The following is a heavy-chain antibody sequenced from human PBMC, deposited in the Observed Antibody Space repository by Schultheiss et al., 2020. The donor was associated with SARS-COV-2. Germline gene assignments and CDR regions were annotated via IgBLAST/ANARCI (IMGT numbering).Heavy chain of an antibody. D-gene: IGHD3-9*01. J-gene: IGHJ6*02. CDR2: ISYDGSNK. CDR3: ARDKLEKYYDILTGYYTPWDYYGMDV. Sequence: GGSLRLSCAASGFSFSIYAMHWVRQAPGKGLEWVAVISYDGSNKYYADSVKGRFTISRDNSKNTLYLQMNSLRAEDTAVYYCARDKLEKYYDILTGYYTPWDYYGMDVWGQGTTVTVSS. V-gene: IGHV3-30-3*01. CDR1: GFSFSIYA.